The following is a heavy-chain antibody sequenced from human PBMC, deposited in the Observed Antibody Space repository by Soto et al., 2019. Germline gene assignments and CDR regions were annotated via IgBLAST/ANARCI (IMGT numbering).Heavy chain of an antibody. CDR2: ISWDGGST. J-gene: IGHJ6*02. CDR1: GFTFDDYT. V-gene: IGHV3-43*01. D-gene: IGHD3-3*01. Sequence: EGSLRLSCAASGFTFDDYTMHWVRQAPGKGLEWVSLISWDGGSTYYADSVKGRFTISRDNSKNSLYLQMNSLRTEDTALYYCAKDRASRITIFGVVTPRYGMDVPGQGTTVPVS. CDR3: AKDRASRITIFGVVTPRYGMDV.